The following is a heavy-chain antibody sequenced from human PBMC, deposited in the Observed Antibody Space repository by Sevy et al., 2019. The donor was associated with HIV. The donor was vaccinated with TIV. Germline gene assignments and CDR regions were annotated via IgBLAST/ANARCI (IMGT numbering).Heavy chain of an antibody. D-gene: IGHD1-1*01. CDR3: TRGEVQLWPSGFDY. Sequence: SETLSLTCTVSGDSISSYYWSWIRQPAGKGLEWIWRIYTSGRTNYNPPLKSRVTMSVDTSKNQFSLKLRSVTAADTAVYFCTRGEVQLWPSGFDYWGQGTLVTVSS. CDR2: IYTSGRT. V-gene: IGHV4-4*07. J-gene: IGHJ4*02. CDR1: GDSISSYY.